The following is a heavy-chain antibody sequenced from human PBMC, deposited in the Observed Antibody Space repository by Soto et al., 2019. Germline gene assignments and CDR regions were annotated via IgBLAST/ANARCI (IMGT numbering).Heavy chain of an antibody. J-gene: IGHJ5*02. D-gene: IGHD3-3*01. CDR3: ARDRKVFGVVMNWFDP. CDR2: NNAGNGNT. V-gene: IGHV1-3*01. Sequence: ASVKVSCKASGYTFTSYAMHWVRQAPGQRLEWMGWNNAGNGNTKYSQKFQGRVTITRDTSASTAYMELSSLRSEDTAVYYCARDRKVFGVVMNWFDPWGQGTLVTVSS. CDR1: GYTFTSYA.